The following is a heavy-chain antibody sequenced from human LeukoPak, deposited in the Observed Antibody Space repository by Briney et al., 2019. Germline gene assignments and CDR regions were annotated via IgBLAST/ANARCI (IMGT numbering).Heavy chain of an antibody. CDR2: ISAQNGDT. Sequence: ASVKVSCKASGYTFTSYGISWVRQAPGQGLEWMGRISAQNGDTKYTQKFQGRVTMTTDTSTTTAYMELRSLTSDDTAVYYCVRDPGYFDSRGYYYFDAFDMWGHGTMVTVSS. CDR3: VRDPGYFDSRGYYYFDAFDM. D-gene: IGHD3-22*01. J-gene: IGHJ3*02. CDR1: GYTFTSYG. V-gene: IGHV1-18*01.